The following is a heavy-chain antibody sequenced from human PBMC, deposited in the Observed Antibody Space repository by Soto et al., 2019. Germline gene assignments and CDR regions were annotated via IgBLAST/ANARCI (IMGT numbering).Heavy chain of an antibody. CDR2: IYDSGKT. V-gene: IGHV4-30-4*01. Sequence: PSETLSLTCTVSGGSINSVDYYWSWIRQPPGKGLEWIGHIYDSGKTYSNPSLKSQVTISVDTSKSQFSLKLTSVTAADTAVYYCPRRPTTNNVHFWGQGPLVSVSS. CDR3: PRRPTTNNVHF. D-gene: IGHD1-1*01. J-gene: IGHJ4*02. CDR1: GGSINSVDYY.